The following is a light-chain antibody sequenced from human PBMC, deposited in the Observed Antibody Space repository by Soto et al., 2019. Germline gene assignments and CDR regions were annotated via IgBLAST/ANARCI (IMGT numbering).Light chain of an antibody. CDR1: SSDVGGYDF. V-gene: IGLV2-11*01. CDR2: DVN. J-gene: IGLJ2*01. CDR3: CSYAGSYTFV. Sequence: QSALTQPRSVSGSPGQSVTISCTGTSSDVGGYDFVSWYQQHPGKAPKLMIYDVNKRPSGVPDRFSGSKSDSTASLTISGLQTEDESDYYCCSYAGSYTFVFGGGTKLTVL.